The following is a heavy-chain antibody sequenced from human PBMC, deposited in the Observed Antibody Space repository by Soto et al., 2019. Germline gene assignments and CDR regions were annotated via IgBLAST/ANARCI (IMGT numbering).Heavy chain of an antibody. J-gene: IGHJ3*02. CDR3: ARGSQIATRAFDI. Sequence: CFRQAPGKGLEWVSIIYTVGGTYYSDSVKGRFAISRDNSKNTVDLQMNSLRAEDTALYYCARGSQIATRAFDIWGQGTMVTVSS. CDR2: IYTVGGT. V-gene: IGHV3-53*01.